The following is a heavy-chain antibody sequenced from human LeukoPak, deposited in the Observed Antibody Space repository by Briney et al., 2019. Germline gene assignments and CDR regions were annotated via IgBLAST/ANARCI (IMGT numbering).Heavy chain of an antibody. Sequence: GRSLRLSCAASGFTFSRYAMHWVRQAPGKGLEGVAIIWYDGSNKNYVDSVKGRFTISRDNSKNSLYLQMSSLRIEDTALYYCAKDRGDFSGWFFWGQGTLVTVSS. D-gene: IGHD6-19*01. V-gene: IGHV3-33*03. CDR2: IWYDGSNK. CDR3: AKDRGDFSGWFF. CDR1: GFTFSRYA. J-gene: IGHJ4*02.